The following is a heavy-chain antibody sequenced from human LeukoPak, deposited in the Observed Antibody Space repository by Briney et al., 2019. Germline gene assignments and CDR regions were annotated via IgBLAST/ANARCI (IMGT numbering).Heavy chain of an antibody. CDR1: GFTFSSYS. V-gene: IGHV3-48*02. Sequence: PGGSLRLSCAASGFTFSSYSMNWVRQAPGKGLEWVSYISSSSSTIYYADSVKGRFTISRDNAKNSLYLQMNSLRDEDTAVYYCAREAITMIVPGAFDIWGQGTMVTVSS. CDR2: ISSSSSTI. CDR3: AREAITMIVPGAFDI. D-gene: IGHD3-22*01. J-gene: IGHJ3*02.